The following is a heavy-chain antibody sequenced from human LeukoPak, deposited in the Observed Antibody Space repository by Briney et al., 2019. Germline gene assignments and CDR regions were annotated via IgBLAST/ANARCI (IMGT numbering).Heavy chain of an antibody. D-gene: IGHD2-2*01. Sequence: ASVKVSCKASGYTFTGYYMHWVRQAPGQGLEWMGWINPNSGGTNYVQKFQGRVTMTRDTSISTAYMELSRLRSDDTAVYYCARGYCSSTSCRSSNHDYWGQGTLVTVSS. CDR1: GYTFTGYY. J-gene: IGHJ4*02. CDR2: INPNSGGT. V-gene: IGHV1-2*02. CDR3: ARGYCSSTSCRSSNHDY.